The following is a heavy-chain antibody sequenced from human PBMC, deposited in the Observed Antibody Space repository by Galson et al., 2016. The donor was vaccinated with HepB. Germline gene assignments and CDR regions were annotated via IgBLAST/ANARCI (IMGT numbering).Heavy chain of an antibody. CDR2: IRGDGIVS. CDR1: GFTLSTYW. V-gene: IGHV3-7*01. CDR3: SREMTGSYFD. J-gene: IGHJ4*02. Sequence: SLRLSCAASGFTLSTYWMHWVRQAPGKGLEWVANIRGDGIVSYYAESVRGRFTISRDNAKNSLYLQMNGLRVDETAVYYCSREMTGSYFDWGQGTLVTVSS. D-gene: IGHD3-10*01.